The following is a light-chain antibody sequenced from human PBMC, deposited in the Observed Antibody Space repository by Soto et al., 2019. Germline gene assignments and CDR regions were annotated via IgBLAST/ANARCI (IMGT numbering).Light chain of an antibody. CDR3: SSYTTSSNYV. CDR1: SSDVGSYNF. J-gene: IGLJ1*01. V-gene: IGLV2-14*01. CDR2: EVS. Sequence: QSALTQPASVSGSPGQSITISCTGTSSDVGSYNFVSWYQQLPGKAPKLMIYEVSNRPSGVSNRFSGSKSGNTASLTISGLQAEDEADYYRSSYTTSSNYVCGSGTKVTVL.